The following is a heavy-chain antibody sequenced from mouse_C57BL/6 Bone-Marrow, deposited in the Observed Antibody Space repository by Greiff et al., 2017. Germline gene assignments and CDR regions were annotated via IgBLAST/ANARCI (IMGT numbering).Heavy chain of an antibody. Sequence: QVQLQQPGAELVRPGSSVKLSCKASGYTFTSYWMHWVKQRPIQGLEWIGNIDPSDSETHYNQKFKDQATLTVEKSSRTAYMQLSNLTSEDSAVYYCAGPAITTVVAPLGFDVWGTGTTVTVSS. D-gene: IGHD1-1*01. CDR2: IDPSDSET. CDR1: GYTFTSYW. J-gene: IGHJ1*03. CDR3: AGPAITTVVAPLGFDV. V-gene: IGHV1-52*01.